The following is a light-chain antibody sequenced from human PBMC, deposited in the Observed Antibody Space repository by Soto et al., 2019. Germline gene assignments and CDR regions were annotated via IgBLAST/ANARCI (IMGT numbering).Light chain of an antibody. J-gene: IGKJ4*01. CDR1: QSVSSN. V-gene: IGKV3D-15*01. CDR3: QQYNNCPPLT. Sequence: EIVMTQSPATLSVSAGERVTLSCRASQSVSSNLAWYQQKPGQAPRLLIYGASTRATGIPARFSGSGSGTDFTLTISSLQSQDFAVYYCQQYNNCPPLTFGGGTKVYIK. CDR2: GAS.